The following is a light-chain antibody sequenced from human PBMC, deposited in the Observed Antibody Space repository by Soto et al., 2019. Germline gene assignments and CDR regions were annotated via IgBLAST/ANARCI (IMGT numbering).Light chain of an antibody. J-gene: IGLJ2*01. CDR2: EVS. CDR3: CSYAGSSTPVV. V-gene: IGLV2-23*02. CDR1: SSDVGSYNL. Sequence: QSALNQPASVSGSPGQSITISCTGTSSDVGSYNLVSWYQQHPGKAPKLMIYEVSKRPSGVSNRFSGSKSGNTASLTISGLQAEDEADYYCCSYAGSSTPVVFGGGTKLTVL.